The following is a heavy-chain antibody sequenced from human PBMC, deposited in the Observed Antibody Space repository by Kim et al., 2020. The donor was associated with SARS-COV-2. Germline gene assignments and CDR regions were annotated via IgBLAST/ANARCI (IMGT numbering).Heavy chain of an antibody. Sequence: ASVKVSCKASGYTFTSYGISWVRQAPGQGLEWMGWISAYNGNTNYAQKLQGRVTMTTDTSTSTAYMELRSLRSDDTAVYYCARVEEHVLRYFDWLALYNWFDPWGQGTLVTVSS. CDR2: ISAYNGNT. D-gene: IGHD3-9*01. V-gene: IGHV1-18*01. CDR1: GYTFTSYG. J-gene: IGHJ5*02. CDR3: ARVEEHVLRYFDWLALYNWFDP.